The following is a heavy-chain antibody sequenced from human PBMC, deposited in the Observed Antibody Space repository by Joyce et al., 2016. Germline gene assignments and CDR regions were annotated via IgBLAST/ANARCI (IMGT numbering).Heavy chain of an antibody. Sequence: QVQLQEWGAGLLKPSETLSLTCAVYGGSRSGYYWSWIRQAPGMGLEWIGEVNDRGRTNDDPSLKGRATTSMDTSKNQFSLRLTTVTAADTAVYFCARARRGIILARGEMGEYLQHWGRGTVVIVSS. D-gene: IGHD3-10*01. CDR3: ARARRGIILARGEMGEYLQH. CDR2: VNDRGRT. CDR1: GGSRSGYY. V-gene: IGHV4-34*04. J-gene: IGHJ1*01.